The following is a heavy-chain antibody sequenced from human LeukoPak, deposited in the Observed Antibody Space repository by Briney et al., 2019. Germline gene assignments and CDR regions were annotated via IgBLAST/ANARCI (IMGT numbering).Heavy chain of an antibody. CDR2: ISTYNGNT. V-gene: IGHV1-18*01. J-gene: IGHJ5*02. CDR3: VRDLKRSRARWENLGFDP. CDR1: GYTFTNYG. D-gene: IGHD1-26*01. Sequence: ASVKVSCKASGYTFTNYGITWVRQAPGQGLEWMGWISTYNGNTNYAQKLQGRVTMTTDTSTSTAYMELRSLRSDDTAVYYCVRDLKRSRARWENLGFDPWGQGTLVTVSS.